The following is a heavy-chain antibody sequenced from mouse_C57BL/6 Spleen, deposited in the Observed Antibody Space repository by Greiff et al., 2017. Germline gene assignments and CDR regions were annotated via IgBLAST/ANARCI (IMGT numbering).Heavy chain of an antibody. CDR2: IDPSDSYT. CDR3: AIHSSGYVGWFAY. D-gene: IGHD3-2*02. Sequence: VQLQQPGAELVRPGTSVKLSCKASGYTFTSYWMHWVKQRPGQGLEWIGVIDPSDSYTNYNQKFKGKATLTVDTSSSTAYMQLSSLTSEAPAVYYCAIHSSGYVGWFAYWGQGTLVTVSA. V-gene: IGHV1-59*01. J-gene: IGHJ3*01. CDR1: GYTFTSYW.